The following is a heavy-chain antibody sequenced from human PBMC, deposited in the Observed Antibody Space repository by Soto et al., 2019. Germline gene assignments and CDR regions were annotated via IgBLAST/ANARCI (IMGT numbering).Heavy chain of an antibody. Sequence: GDCVKSCAVYGTWNRQPSGRGLEWIGYIYYTGTTDSNPSLKSRVTVSLDTSKNQFSLNLNSVTAADTAVYYSAGVPGGCCRVSDYWGQRSPVTVTS. CDR3: AGVPGGCCRVSDY. J-gene: IGHJ4*02. V-gene: IGHV4-61*08. D-gene: IGHD2-15*01. CDR2: IYYTGTT. CDR1: GDCVKSCAVY.